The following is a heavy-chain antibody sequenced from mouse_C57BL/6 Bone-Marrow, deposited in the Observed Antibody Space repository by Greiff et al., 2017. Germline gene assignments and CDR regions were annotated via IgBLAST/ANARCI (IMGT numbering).Heavy chain of an antibody. CDR1: GYTFTSYW. J-gene: IGHJ4*01. V-gene: IGHV1-50*01. CDR3: ARALYYGSTYYAMDD. Sequence: QVQLQQPGAELVKPGASVKLSCKASGYTFTSYWMQWVKQRPGQGLEWIGEIDPSDSYTNYNQKFKGKATLTVDTSFSTAYMQRSSLTSEDSAVYYCARALYYGSTYYAMDDWGQGTSVTVSS. CDR2: IDPSDSYT. D-gene: IGHD1-1*01.